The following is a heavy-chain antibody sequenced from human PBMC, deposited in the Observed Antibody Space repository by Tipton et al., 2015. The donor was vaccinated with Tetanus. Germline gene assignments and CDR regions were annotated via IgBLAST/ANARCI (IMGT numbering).Heavy chain of an antibody. Sequence: QSGPEVKKPGSSVKVSCKASGGTFTNYALSWVRQAPGQGLEWVGGITPIFGTTNSAPKFQGRVTITADESTNTAYMELSSLISEDTAVYYCARTSGYMYSDCWGQGTLVTVSS. V-gene: IGHV1-69*01. CDR1: GGTFTNYA. CDR3: ARTSGYMYSDC. D-gene: IGHD3-3*01. J-gene: IGHJ4*02. CDR2: ITPIFGTT.